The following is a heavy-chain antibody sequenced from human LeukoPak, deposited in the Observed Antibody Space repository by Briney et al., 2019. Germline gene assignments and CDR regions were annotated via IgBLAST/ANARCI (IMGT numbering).Heavy chain of an antibody. CDR2: INAGNGNT. J-gene: IGHJ6*04. D-gene: IGHD6-19*01. Sequence: GASVKVSCKASGYTFTSYAMHWVRQAPGQRLEWMGWINAGNGNTKYSQKFQGRVTITRDTSASTAYMELSSLRSEDTAVYYCAWAGAVAGMGPLHYYGMDVWGKGTTVTVSS. V-gene: IGHV1-3*01. CDR3: AWAGAVAGMGPLHYYGMDV. CDR1: GYTFTSYA.